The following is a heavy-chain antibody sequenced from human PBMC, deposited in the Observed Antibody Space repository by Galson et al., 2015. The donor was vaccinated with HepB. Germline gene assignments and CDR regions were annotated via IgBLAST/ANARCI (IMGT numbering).Heavy chain of an antibody. CDR3: ARVTYYYGSGSYPSSWYFDY. CDR1: GFTFSSYW. CDR2: INSDGSST. Sequence: SLRLSCAASGFTFSSYWMHWVRQAPGKGLVWVSRINSDGSSTSYADSVKGRFTISRDNAKNTLYLQMNSLRAEDTAVYYCARVTYYYGSGSYPSSWYFDYWGQGTLVTVSS. D-gene: IGHD3-10*01. J-gene: IGHJ4*02. V-gene: IGHV3-74*01.